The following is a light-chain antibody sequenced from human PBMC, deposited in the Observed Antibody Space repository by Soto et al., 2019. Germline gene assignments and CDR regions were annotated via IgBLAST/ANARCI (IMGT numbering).Light chain of an antibody. CDR1: QSVTSNY. CDR3: QQYGSSPRT. J-gene: IGKJ2*01. V-gene: IGKV3-20*01. CDR2: GAS. Sequence: EIVLTQSPGTLSLSPGERATLSCRASQSVTSNYLAWYQQKPGQAPRLLIYGASTRATGIPGRFSGSGSGTDFTLTITRLEPEDFAVYSCQQYGSSPRTFGQGTKLEI.